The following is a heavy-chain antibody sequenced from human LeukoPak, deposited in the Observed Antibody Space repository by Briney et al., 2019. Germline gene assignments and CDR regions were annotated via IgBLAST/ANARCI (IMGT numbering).Heavy chain of an antibody. CDR2: ISYDGSNK. Sequence: GRSLRLSCAASGFTFSSYAMHWVRQAPGKGLEWVAVISYDGSNKCYADSVKGRFTISRDNSKNTLYLQMNSLRAEDTAVYYCARGDSYSGSYKLDYWGQGTLVTVSS. CDR1: GFTFSSYA. D-gene: IGHD1-26*01. V-gene: IGHV3-30*04. J-gene: IGHJ4*02. CDR3: ARGDSYSGSYKLDY.